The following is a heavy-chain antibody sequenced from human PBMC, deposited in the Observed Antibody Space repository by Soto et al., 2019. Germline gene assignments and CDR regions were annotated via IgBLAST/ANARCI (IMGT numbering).Heavy chain of an antibody. CDR2: IYSGGST. Sequence: GGSLRLSCAASGFTVSSNYMSWVRQAPGKGLEWVSVIYSGGSTYYADSVKGRFTISRDNSKNTLYLQMNSLRAEDTAVYYCATALEGALVPSDYWGQGTLVTVSS. D-gene: IGHD1-1*01. V-gene: IGHV3-66*01. CDR3: ATALEGALVPSDY. CDR1: GFTVSSNY. J-gene: IGHJ4*02.